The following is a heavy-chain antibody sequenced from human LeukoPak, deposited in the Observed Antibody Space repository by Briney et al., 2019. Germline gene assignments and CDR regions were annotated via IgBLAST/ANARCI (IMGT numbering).Heavy chain of an antibody. V-gene: IGHV1-18*01. CDR2: ISAYNGNT. J-gene: IGHJ6*03. Sequence: ASVKVSCKASGYTFTSYGISWVRPAPGQGLEWMGWISAYNGNTNYAQKLQGRVTMTTDTSTSTAYMELRSLRSDDTAVYYCARALYYDFWSGYYGAYYYYMDVWGKGTTVTVSS. CDR3: ARALYYDFWSGYYGAYYYYMDV. D-gene: IGHD3-3*01. CDR1: GYTFTSYG.